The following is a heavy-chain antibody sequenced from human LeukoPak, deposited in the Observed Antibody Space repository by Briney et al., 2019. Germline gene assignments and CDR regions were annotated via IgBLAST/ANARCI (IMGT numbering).Heavy chain of an antibody. CDR1: GFTFDDYA. D-gene: IGHD3-16*02. Sequence: GRSLRLSCAASGFTFDDYAMHWVRQAPGKGLEGVSGISWNSGSIVYADSVKGRFTISRDNAKNSLYLQMNSLRAEDAALYYCAKDRSGYSSIFDYWGQGTLVTVSS. CDR2: ISWNSGSI. J-gene: IGHJ4*02. CDR3: AKDRSGYSSIFDY. V-gene: IGHV3-9*01.